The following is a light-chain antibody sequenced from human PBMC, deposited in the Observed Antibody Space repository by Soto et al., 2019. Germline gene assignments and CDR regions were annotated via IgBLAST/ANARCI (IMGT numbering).Light chain of an antibody. J-gene: IGLJ3*02. V-gene: IGLV2-8*01. CDR1: SSDVGAYKY. CDR2: EVT. CDR3: TSYVGNDIWV. Sequence: QSALTQPPSASGSPGQSVPLSCTGTSSDVGAYKYVSWYQQYPGKAPKLMIYEVTKRPSGVPDRFSGSKSGNTASLTVSGLQAEDEADYYCTSYVGNDIWVFGGGTKLTVL.